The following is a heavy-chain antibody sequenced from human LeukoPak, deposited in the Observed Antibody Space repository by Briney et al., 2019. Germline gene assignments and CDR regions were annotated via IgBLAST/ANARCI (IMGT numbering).Heavy chain of an antibody. CDR1: GGSFSGYY. V-gene: IGHV4-34*01. Sequence: PSETLSLTCAVYGGSFSGYYWSWIRQPPGKGLEWIGEINHSGSTNYNPSLKSRVTISVDTSKNQFSLKLSSVTAADTAVYYCAREVIIVVVVAATNWFDPWGQGTLVTVSS. J-gene: IGHJ5*02. CDR2: INHSGST. CDR3: AREVIIVVVVAATNWFDP. D-gene: IGHD2-15*01.